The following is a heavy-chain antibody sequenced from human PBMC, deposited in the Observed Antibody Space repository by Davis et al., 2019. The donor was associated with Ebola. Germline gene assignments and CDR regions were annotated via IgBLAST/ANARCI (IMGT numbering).Heavy chain of an antibody. V-gene: IGHV3-9*01. Sequence: GGSLRLSCVASGFIFGDYAMHWVRQAPGKGLEWVSGISWNSGTIGYADSVKGRFTISRDNAKNSLYLQMNSLRAEDTALYYCATLGAPSYYYGMDAWGQGTMVTVSS. J-gene: IGHJ6*02. CDR1: GFIFGDYA. D-gene: IGHD3-10*01. CDR3: ATLGAPSYYYGMDA. CDR2: ISWNSGTI.